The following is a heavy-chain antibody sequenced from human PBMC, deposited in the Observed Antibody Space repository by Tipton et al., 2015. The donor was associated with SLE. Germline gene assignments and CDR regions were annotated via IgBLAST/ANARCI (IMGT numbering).Heavy chain of an antibody. D-gene: IGHD3-10*01. CDR3: ARDPGQFVSGP. V-gene: IGHV4-31*03. J-gene: IGHJ5*02. CDR1: GGSISSGSYY. CDR2: MFDIATT. Sequence: TLSLTCTVSGGSISSGSYYWSWIRQHPGKGLEWIGYMFDIATTYYSPSLKSRVTTSIDASENQFSLRLSSVTAADTAVYYCARDPGQFVSGPWGQGILVTVSS.